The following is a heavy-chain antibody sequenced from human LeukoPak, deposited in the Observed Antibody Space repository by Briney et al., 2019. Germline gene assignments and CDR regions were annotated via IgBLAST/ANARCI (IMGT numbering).Heavy chain of an antibody. CDR3: ARDWGRAYYYDTTGYSANAFDI. Sequence: TSETLSLTCTVSGGSISSYYWSWIRQPAAKGLEWIGRIYTSGSTNYNPSLKSRVTMSVDSSKNQFSLKLSSVTAADTAVYYCARDWGRAYYYDTTGYSANAFDIWGQGTMVTVSS. V-gene: IGHV4-4*07. CDR2: IYTSGST. CDR1: GGSISSYY. J-gene: IGHJ3*02. D-gene: IGHD3-22*01.